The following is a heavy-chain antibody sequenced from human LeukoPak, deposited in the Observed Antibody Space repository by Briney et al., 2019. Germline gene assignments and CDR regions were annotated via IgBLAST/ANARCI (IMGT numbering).Heavy chain of an antibody. J-gene: IGHJ2*01. CDR3: AKDPGGPSVDWYFDL. CDR1: GFTFSSYG. Sequence: GGSLRLSCAASGFTFSSYGMHWVRQAPGKGLEWVAVISYDGSNKYCADSVKGRFTISRDNSKNTLYLQMNSLRAEDTAVYYCAKDPGGPSVDWYFDLWGRGTLVTVSS. D-gene: IGHD3-16*01. CDR2: ISYDGSNK. V-gene: IGHV3-30*18.